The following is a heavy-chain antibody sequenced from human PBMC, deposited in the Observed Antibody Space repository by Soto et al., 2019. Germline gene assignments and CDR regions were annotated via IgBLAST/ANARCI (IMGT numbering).Heavy chain of an antibody. CDR3: ARDLPSGYGMDV. J-gene: IGHJ6*02. Sequence: EEQLVESGGGLVQPGGSLRLSCAASGFTVSSKYMNWVRQAPGKGLEWVSVIYRDGTTFYADSVKGRFTISRDNSKNTLYLQMDSLRAEDTAVYYCARDLPSGYGMDVWGQGTTVTVSS. CDR2: IYRDGTT. CDR1: GFTVSSKY. V-gene: IGHV3-66*01.